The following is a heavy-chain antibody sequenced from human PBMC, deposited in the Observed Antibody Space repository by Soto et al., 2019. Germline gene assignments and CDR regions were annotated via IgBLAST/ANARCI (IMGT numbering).Heavy chain of an antibody. Sequence: QVQLVQSGAEVKKPGASVKVSCKASGYTFTSYDINWVRQATGQGLEWMGWMNHNSGNTAYAQQFQGRVTMTSNTSISTAYMELSSLRSDDTAVYYCARERRDGYDNWGQGTLVTVSS. CDR1: GYTFTSYD. CDR2: MNHNSGNT. J-gene: IGHJ4*02. CDR3: ARERRDGYDN. D-gene: IGHD5-12*01. V-gene: IGHV1-8*01.